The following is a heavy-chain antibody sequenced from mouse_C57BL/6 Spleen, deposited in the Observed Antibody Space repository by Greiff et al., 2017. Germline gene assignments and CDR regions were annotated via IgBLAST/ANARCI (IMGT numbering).Heavy chain of an antibody. CDR2: IWRGGST. Sequence: QVQLKESGPGLVQPSQSLSITCTVSGFSLTSYGVHWVRQSPGKGLEWLGVIWRGGSTDYNAAFMSRLSITKDNPQSQVFFNMNSLQADSTAIYYCAKGHAEGPRDWYFDVWGTGRTGTASS. J-gene: IGHJ1*03. V-gene: IGHV2-5*01. CDR3: AKGHAEGPRDWYFDV. D-gene: IGHD6-5*01. CDR1: GFSLTSYG.